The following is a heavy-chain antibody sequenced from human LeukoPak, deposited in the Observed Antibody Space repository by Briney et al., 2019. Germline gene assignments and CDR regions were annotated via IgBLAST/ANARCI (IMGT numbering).Heavy chain of an antibody. V-gene: IGHV3-23*01. CDR2: ISGKTGTT. D-gene: IGHD5-24*01. CDR3: AKINSRDGYDYDSFDY. CDR1: GFTFDTYA. Sequence: GGSLRLSCAASGFTFDTYAMTWVRPAPGKGLEWVSSISGKTGTTYYADSVKGRFTISRDSSKTTLYLQMNSLRAEDTAVYYCAKINSRDGYDYDSFDYWGQGTLVTVSS. J-gene: IGHJ4*02.